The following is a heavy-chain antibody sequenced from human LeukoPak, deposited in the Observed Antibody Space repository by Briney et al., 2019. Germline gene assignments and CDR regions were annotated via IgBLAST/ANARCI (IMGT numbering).Heavy chain of an antibody. CDR1: GFTFDDYA. J-gene: IGHJ1*01. CDR2: ISWNSGSI. D-gene: IGHD3-10*01. V-gene: IGHV3-9*01. CDR3: ARGDLLLWFGELLSGYFQH. Sequence: PGRSLRLSCAASGFTFDDYAMHWVRHAPGKGLEWVSGISWNSGSIGYADSVKGRFTISRDNAKNSLYLQMNSLRAEDTAVYYCARGDLLLWFGELLSGYFQHWGQGTLVTVSS.